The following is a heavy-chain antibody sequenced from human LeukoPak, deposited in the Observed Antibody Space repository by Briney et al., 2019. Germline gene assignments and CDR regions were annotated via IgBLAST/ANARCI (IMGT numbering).Heavy chain of an antibody. CDR3: ARRARYNYYGSGSYYGPWFDP. Sequence: SETLSLTCTVSGGSISNKYWSWIRQPPGEGLEWIGYIYYSGSTNYNPSLKSRVTILVDTSKNQFSLKLSSVTAADTAVYYCARRARYNYYGSGSYYGPWFDPWGQGTLVTVSS. CDR1: GGSISNKY. V-gene: IGHV4-59*12. D-gene: IGHD3-10*01. CDR2: IYYSGST. J-gene: IGHJ5*02.